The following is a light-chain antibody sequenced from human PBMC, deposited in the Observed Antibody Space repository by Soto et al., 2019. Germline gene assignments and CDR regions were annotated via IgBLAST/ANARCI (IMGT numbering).Light chain of an antibody. Sequence: DIQMTQSPSTLSASVGDRVTITCRASQSVFIWVAWYQHKPVRAPKLVFCDGTNLENGVASWFSGGCFETVFILTISSLQPDDFATYFWQQYSCNSFTFGQGTKVDI. J-gene: IGKJ2*01. CDR1: QSVFIW. CDR2: DGT. CDR3: QQYSCNSFT. V-gene: IGKV1-5*01.